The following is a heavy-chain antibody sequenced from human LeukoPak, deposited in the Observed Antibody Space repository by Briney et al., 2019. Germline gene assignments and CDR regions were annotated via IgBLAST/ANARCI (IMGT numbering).Heavy chain of an antibody. Sequence: GGSLRLSCAASGFTFSSYAMHWVRQAPGKGLEWVAVISYDGNNKYYADSVKGRFTISRDNSKNTLYLQMNSLRAEDTAVYYCARLYRLSRIRQLGNFDYWGQGTLVTVSP. J-gene: IGHJ4*02. D-gene: IGHD6-6*01. CDR2: ISYDGNNK. CDR3: ARLYRLSRIRQLGNFDY. CDR1: GFTFSSYA. V-gene: IGHV3-30-3*01.